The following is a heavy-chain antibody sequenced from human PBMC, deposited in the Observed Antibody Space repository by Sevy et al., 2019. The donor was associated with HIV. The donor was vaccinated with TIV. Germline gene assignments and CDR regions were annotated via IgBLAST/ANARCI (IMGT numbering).Heavy chain of an antibody. V-gene: IGHV3-33*01. CDR1: GFTFSSYG. D-gene: IGHD3-22*01. CDR2: IWYDGSNK. Sequence: GGCLRLSCAASGFTFSSYGMHWVRQAPGKGLEWVAVIWYDGSNKYYADSVKGRFTISRDNSKNTLYLQMNSLRAEDTAVYYCARDEFRDYYDSSGYLAGFDYWGQGTLVTVSS. CDR3: ARDEFRDYYDSSGYLAGFDY. J-gene: IGHJ4*02.